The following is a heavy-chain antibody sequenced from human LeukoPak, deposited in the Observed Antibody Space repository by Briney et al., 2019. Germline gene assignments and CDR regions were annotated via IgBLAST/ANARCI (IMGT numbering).Heavy chain of an antibody. CDR3: ARDTYRFFDL. Sequence: GGSLRLSCAASGFTFSAYWMGWVRQAPGKGLEWVADIKEDGSDKYSVDSVKGRFTISRDNAKNSLYLRMNSLRAEDTAVYYCARDTYRFFDLWGRGTLVTVSS. V-gene: IGHV3-7*01. CDR1: GFTFSAYW. J-gene: IGHJ2*01. CDR2: IKEDGSDK.